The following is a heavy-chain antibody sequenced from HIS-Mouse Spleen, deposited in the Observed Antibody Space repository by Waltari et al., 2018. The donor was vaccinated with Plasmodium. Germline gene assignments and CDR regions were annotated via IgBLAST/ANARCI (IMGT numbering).Heavy chain of an antibody. CDR1: GGSISSGGYY. CDR3: ASSCTGIVGAYFDY. J-gene: IGHJ4*02. D-gene: IGHD1-26*01. Sequence: QVQLQESGPGLVKPSQTLSLTCTVSGGSISSGGYYWSWLRQHPGKGLEWIGYIYYSGSTYYNPSLKSRVTISVDTSKNQLSQKLSSVTAADTAVYYCASSCTGIVGAYFDYWGQGTLVTDSS. V-gene: IGHV4-31*03. CDR2: IYYSGST.